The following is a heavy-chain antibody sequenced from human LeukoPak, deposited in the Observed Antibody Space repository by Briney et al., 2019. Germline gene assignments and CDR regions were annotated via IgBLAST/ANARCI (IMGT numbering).Heavy chain of an antibody. J-gene: IGHJ4*02. Sequence: SETLSLTCTVSGGSISSSSYYWGWIRQPPGKGLEWIGSIYYSGSTYYNPSLKSRVTISVDTSKNQFSLKLSSVTAADTAVYYCARETGSTSPQDYWGQGTLVTVSS. CDR3: ARETGSTSPQDY. V-gene: IGHV4-39*01. CDR2: IYYSGST. D-gene: IGHD2-2*01. CDR1: GGSISSSSYY.